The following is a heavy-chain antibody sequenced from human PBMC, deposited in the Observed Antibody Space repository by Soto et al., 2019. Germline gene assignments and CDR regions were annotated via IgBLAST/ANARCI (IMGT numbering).Heavy chain of an antibody. CDR2: IYPGDSDT. CDR3: ARIYYYGSGSYYPPHFFDF. Sequence: GESLKISCKGSGYSFTSYWIGWVRQMPGKGLEWMGIIYPGDSDTRYSPSFQGQVTISADKSISTAYLQWSSLKASDTAMYYCARIYYYGSGSYYPPHFFDFWGQGTLVTVSS. CDR1: GYSFTSYW. J-gene: IGHJ4*02. V-gene: IGHV5-51*01. D-gene: IGHD3-10*01.